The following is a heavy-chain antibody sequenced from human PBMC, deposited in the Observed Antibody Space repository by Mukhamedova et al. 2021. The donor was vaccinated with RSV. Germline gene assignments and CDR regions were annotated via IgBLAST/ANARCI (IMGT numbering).Heavy chain of an antibody. CDR2: ST. Sequence: STYYNPSLKSRVTISVDTSKNQFSLKLSSVTAADTAVYYCARGGYWGQGTLVTVSS. V-gene: IGHV4-39*07. J-gene: IGHJ4*02. CDR3: ARGGY.